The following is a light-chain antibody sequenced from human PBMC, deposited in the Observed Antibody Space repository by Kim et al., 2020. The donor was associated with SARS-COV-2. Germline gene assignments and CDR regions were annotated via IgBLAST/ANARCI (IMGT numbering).Light chain of an antibody. CDR2: GAS. Sequence: EIVLTQSPGTLSLSLGERATLSCGASQSLNSRYLVWYHQRPGQTPRLLIYGASNRATGIPDRFSGSGSGTDFTLTISRLEPEDFGVYYCQQYGGSPWTFGQGTKVDIK. CDR1: QSLNSRY. CDR3: QQYGGSPWT. J-gene: IGKJ1*01. V-gene: IGKV3-20*01.